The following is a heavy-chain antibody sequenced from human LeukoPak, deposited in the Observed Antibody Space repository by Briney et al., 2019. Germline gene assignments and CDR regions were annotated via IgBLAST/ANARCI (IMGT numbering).Heavy chain of an antibody. CDR2: INPNSGGT. V-gene: IGHV1-2*04. CDR3: ARDLEDYGMDV. Sequence: ASVKVSCKASGYTFTGYYMHWVRQAPGQGLKWMGWINPNSGGTNYAQRFQGWVTMTRDTSISTAYMELSRLRSDDTAVYYCARDLEDYGMDVWGQGATVTVSS. J-gene: IGHJ6*02. CDR1: GYTFTGYY.